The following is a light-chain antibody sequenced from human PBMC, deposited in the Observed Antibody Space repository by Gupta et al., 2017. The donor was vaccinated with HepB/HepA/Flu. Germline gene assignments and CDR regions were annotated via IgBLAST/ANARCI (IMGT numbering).Light chain of an antibody. CDR3: LQSYTLPRT. J-gene: IGKJ1*01. CDR2: YAS. V-gene: IGKV6D-21*02. CDR1: QSIGRS. Sequence: DIVLTQSPDFQSVSPKEKVTISCRASQSIGRSLNWFQQKPGQSPKLLIKYASESISGVPSRFSGSGSGTDFTLTINSLEADDAAVYYCLQSYTLPRTFGQGTKVEIK.